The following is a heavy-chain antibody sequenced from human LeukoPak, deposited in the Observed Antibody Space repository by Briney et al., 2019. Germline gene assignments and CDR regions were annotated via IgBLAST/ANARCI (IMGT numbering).Heavy chain of an antibody. CDR2: IKKDGSEE. D-gene: IGHD6-19*01. CDR1: GFSFSTSW. J-gene: IGHJ4*02. V-gene: IGHV3-7*01. Sequence: PGGSLRLSCTASGFSFSTSWMSWVRQTPGKGLEWVANIKKDGSEEYYVDSVKTRFTISRDNAKNSPYLQLNSLIVEDTAVYYCARLSTSVAGGDHWGQGTLVTVSS. CDR3: ARLSTSVAGGDH.